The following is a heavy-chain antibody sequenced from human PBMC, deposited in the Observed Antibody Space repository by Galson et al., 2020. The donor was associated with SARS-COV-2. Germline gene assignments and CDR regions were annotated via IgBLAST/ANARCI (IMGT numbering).Heavy chain of an antibody. CDR1: GASISNNY. J-gene: IGHJ5*02. CDR3: ASLNTCRT. V-gene: IGHV4-59*01. CDR2: VSNSGGA. Sequence: SETLSLTCTVSGASISNNYWSWIRQPPGKGLEWFGFVSNSGGAKSNPPLKSRVTISVDTPKNQFSLKLASVTTADTAVYYCASLNTCRTWSQGTLITVSS.